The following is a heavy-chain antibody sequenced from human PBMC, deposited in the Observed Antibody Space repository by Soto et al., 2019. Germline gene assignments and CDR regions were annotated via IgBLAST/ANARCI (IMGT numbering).Heavy chain of an antibody. CDR1: GFTFDDYA. Sequence: EVQLVESGGGWGQPGRSLRLACAASGFTFDDYAMHWVRQAPGKGLEWVSGISWNSGSIGYADSVKGRFTISRDNAKNSLYLQMNSLRAEDTALYYCAKRDYWGQGTLVTVSS. CDR3: AKRDY. V-gene: IGHV3-9*01. CDR2: ISWNSGSI. J-gene: IGHJ4*02.